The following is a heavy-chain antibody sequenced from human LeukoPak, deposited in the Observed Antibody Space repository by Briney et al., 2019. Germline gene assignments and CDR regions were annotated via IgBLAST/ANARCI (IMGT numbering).Heavy chain of an antibody. D-gene: IGHD3-9*01. Sequence: GGSLRLSCAASGFTFSSYGMSWVRQAPGKGLEWVSSISGSGGSTYYADSVKGRFTISRDNAKNSLYLQMNSLRAEDTAVYYCARDEVLTGPYAFDYWGQGTLVTVSS. V-gene: IGHV3-23*01. CDR3: ARDEVLTGPYAFDY. CDR2: ISGSGGST. CDR1: GFTFSSYG. J-gene: IGHJ4*02.